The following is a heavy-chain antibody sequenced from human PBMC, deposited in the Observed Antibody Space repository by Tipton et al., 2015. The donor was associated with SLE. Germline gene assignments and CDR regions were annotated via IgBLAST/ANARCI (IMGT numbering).Heavy chain of an antibody. CDR3: AKGPMDIVVVPAALDY. Sequence: RSLRLSCAASGFTFDDYAMHWVRQAPGKGLEWVSGISWNSGSIGYADSVKGRFTISRDNAKNSLYPQMNSLRAEDTALYYCAKGPMDIVVVPAALDYWGQGTLVTVSS. V-gene: IGHV3-9*01. CDR2: ISWNSGSI. J-gene: IGHJ4*02. CDR1: GFTFDDYA. D-gene: IGHD2-2*03.